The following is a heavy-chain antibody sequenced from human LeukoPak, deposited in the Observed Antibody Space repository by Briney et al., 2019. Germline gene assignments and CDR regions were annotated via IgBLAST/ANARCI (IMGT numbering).Heavy chain of an antibody. CDR3: AREGGVGDAYDY. CDR1: GGTFSSYA. Sequence: SVKVSCKASGGTFSSYAISWVRQAPGQGLEWMGGIIPIFGTANYAQKFQGRVTITTDESTSTAYMELRSLTSDDTAVYYCAREGGVGDAYDYWGQGTLVTVSS. CDR2: IIPIFGTA. V-gene: IGHV1-69*05. J-gene: IGHJ4*02. D-gene: IGHD1-26*01.